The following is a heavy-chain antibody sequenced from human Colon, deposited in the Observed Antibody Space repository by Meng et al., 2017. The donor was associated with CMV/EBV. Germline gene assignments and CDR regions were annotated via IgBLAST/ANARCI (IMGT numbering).Heavy chain of an antibody. CDR3: ARHWDASWFGY. CDR2: IHCGDSRT. CDR1: GYTFAPHW. V-gene: IGHV5-51*01. Sequence: SCKTSGYTFAPHWIGWVRQLPGQDLEWMGMIHCGDSRTIYSPLFQGQVTISVDKSLNTAYLQWSSLQASDTAMYYCARHWDASWFGYWGQGTLVTVSS. D-gene: IGHD2-2*01. J-gene: IGHJ4*02.